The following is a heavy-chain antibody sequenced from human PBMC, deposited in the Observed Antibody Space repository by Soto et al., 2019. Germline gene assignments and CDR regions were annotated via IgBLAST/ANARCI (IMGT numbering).Heavy chain of an antibody. CDR3: SRGMKTAVFCCMDV. V-gene: IGHV3-21*01. D-gene: IGHD2-2*01. Sequence: GGTLRLSCAASGFNFSRSSMNWVRQAPGKGLEWVASISTSSNLIYYEDSVKGRFTVSRDNTKNSMYLQMISPRAEDTAIYYCSRGMKTAVFCCMDVWGQGTMVTVSS. J-gene: IGHJ6*02. CDR2: ISTSSNLI. CDR1: GFNFSRSS.